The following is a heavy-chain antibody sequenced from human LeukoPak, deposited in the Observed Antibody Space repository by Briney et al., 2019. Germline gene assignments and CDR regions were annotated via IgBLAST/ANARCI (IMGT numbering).Heavy chain of an antibody. J-gene: IGHJ4*02. V-gene: IGHV3-23*01. Sequence: GVSLRLSCVASGFTFSSHGMNWVRQAPGKGLEWVSGIIPSGHTTYYADSVRGRFTISRDNSRNTVYLQMNSLRAEDTAVYYCAKDDRWLQFCCWGQGTLVTVSA. D-gene: IGHD5-24*01. CDR2: IIPSGHTT. CDR1: GFTFSSHG. CDR3: AKDDRWLQFCC.